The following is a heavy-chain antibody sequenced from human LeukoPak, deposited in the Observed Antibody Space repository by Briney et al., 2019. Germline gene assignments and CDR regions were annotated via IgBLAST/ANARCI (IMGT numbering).Heavy chain of an antibody. J-gene: IGHJ4*02. CDR3: ATSIAVANDY. V-gene: IGHV3-21*01. CDR2: ISSSSNNI. CDR1: GFTFSRYN. Sequence: GGSLRLSCAASGFTFSRYNMNWVRQAPGKGLEWVSSISSSSNNIYNADSVKGRFTISRDSAKNSLYLQMNSLRAEDTAVYFCATSIAVANDYWGQGTLVTVSS. D-gene: IGHD6-19*01.